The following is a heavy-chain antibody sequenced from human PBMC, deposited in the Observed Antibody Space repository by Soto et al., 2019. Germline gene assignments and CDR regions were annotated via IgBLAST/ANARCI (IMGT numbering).Heavy chain of an antibody. CDR2: ISAYNGNT. J-gene: IGHJ4*02. CDR1: ADTFTSYG. D-gene: IGHD3-9*01. CDR3: ARDTLRYYGMWTGLFAY. Sequence: APVQVSCKESADTFTSYGTRRVRQERGQGHEWMGWISAYNGNTNYAQKLQGRVTMTTDTSTSTAYMELRSLRSDDTAVYYFARDTLRYYGMWTGLFAYWGQVTLVPVSP. V-gene: IGHV1-18*04.